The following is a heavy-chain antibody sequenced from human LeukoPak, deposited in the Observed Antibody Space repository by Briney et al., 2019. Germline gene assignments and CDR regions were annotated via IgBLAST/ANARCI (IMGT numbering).Heavy chain of an antibody. CDR1: GYTFTSYY. J-gene: IGHJ4*02. CDR2: INPSGGST. CDR3: ARGVATVSFDY. D-gene: IGHD5-12*01. Sequence: ASVKVSCKASGYTFTSYYIHWMRQAPAQGLEWMGIINPSGGSTSYAQKFQGRVTMTRDTSTSTVYMELSSLRPEDTDVYYCARGVATVSFDYWGQGTLVTVSS. V-gene: IGHV1-46*01.